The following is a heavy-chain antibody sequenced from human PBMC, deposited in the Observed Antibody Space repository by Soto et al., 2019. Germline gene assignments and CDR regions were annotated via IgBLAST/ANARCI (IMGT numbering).Heavy chain of an antibody. CDR2: ISRDGSKA. CDR1: GFTFSSSV. Sequence: QVQLVESGGGVVQPGRSLTLSCAASGFTFSSSVMHWVRQTPDKGLEWVAFISRDGSKAYYADSVKGRFTISRDNSKNTLYLEMNNLRVEDTAVYYCARDDEGGSECDLGYWGQGPLVTVSS. D-gene: IGHD1-26*01. V-gene: IGHV3-30-3*01. J-gene: IGHJ4*02. CDR3: ARDDEGGSECDLGY.